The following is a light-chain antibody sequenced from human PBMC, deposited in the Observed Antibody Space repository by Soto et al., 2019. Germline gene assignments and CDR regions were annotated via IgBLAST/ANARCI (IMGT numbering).Light chain of an antibody. CDR2: RND. J-gene: IGLJ1*01. CDR1: SSNIGKNF. Sequence: QSVLTHPPSASWTPGDRVTISCSGASSNIGKNFVYWYQQLPRTTPKLLISRNDQRPSGVPERFSGSKSGTSASLAISGLRSEDEAEYYCAAWDDSLSGSYAFGTGTKV. V-gene: IGLV1-47*01. CDR3: AAWDDSLSGSYA.